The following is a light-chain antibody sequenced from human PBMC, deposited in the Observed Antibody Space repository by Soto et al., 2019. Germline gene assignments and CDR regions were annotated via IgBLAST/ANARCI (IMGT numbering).Light chain of an antibody. Sequence: SVLTQPRSVSGSPGQSVTISCTGTSSNVGGYDYVSWYQQHPGMAPQLIIYDIAKRPSGVPDRFSGSKSGNTASLTISVLQAEDEADYYCCSYAGSYSWVFGEGTKLTVL. CDR1: SSNVGGYDY. CDR3: CSYAGSYSWV. J-gene: IGLJ3*02. V-gene: IGLV2-11*01. CDR2: DIA.